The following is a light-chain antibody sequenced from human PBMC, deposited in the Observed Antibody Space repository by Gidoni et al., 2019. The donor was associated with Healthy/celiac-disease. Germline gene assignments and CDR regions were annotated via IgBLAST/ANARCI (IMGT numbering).Light chain of an antibody. Sequence: GYRVTITCRASQSISSWLAWYQQKPGKAPKLLIYDASRFSGSGSGTEFTLTISSLQPDDFATYYCQQYNSYWTFGQGTKVEIK. V-gene: IGKV1-5*01. CDR2: DA. CDR3: QQYNSYWT. J-gene: IGKJ1*01. CDR1: QSISSW.